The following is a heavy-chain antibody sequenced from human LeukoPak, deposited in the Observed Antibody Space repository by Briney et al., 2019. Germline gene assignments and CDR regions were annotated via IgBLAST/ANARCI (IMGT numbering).Heavy chain of an antibody. V-gene: IGHV1-2*02. CDR3: ARRIAGRLINDAFDI. J-gene: IGHJ3*02. CDR1: GYTFTGHY. D-gene: IGHD6-6*01. CDR2: INPYSGGT. Sequence: ASVEVSCKASGYTFTGHYMHWVRQAPGQGLEWMGWINPYSGGTHYALIFQDRVTMTRDTSISTAYMELSRLRSDDTAVYYCARRIAGRLINDAFDIWGQGTMVTVSS.